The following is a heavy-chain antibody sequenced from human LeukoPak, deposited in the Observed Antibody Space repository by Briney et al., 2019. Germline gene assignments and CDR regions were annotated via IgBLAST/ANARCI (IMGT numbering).Heavy chain of an antibody. Sequence: GGSLRLSCVASGFTFSSRDWMTWVRQAPGKGLEWVANIKQDGSEKNYVDSVKGRFTISRDNAKNSVDLQMNSLRVEDTAVYYCARTTEAHSWQTRYYSYYMDVWGKGTTVTVSS. CDR1: GFTFSSRDW. CDR2: IKQDGSEK. CDR3: ARTTEAHSWQTRYYSYYMDV. J-gene: IGHJ6*03. V-gene: IGHV3-7*01. D-gene: IGHD6-13*01.